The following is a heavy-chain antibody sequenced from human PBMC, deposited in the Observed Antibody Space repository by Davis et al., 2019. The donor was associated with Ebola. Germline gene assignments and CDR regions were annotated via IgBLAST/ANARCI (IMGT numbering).Heavy chain of an antibody. J-gene: IGHJ4*02. CDR2: ISYDGSNK. V-gene: IGHV3-30-3*01. CDR1: GFTLIKSW. Sequence: PGGSLRLSCEASGFTLIKSWMTWVRQAPGKGLEWVAVISYDGSNKYYADSVKGRFTISRDNSKNTLYLQMNSLRAEDTAVYYCARDLVYAYYFDYWGQGTLVTVSS. CDR3: ARDLVYAYYFDY. D-gene: IGHD3-16*01.